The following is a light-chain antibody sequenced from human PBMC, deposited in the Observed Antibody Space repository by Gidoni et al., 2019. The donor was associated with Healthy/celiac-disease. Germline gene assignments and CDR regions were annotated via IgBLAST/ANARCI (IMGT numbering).Light chain of an antibody. CDR3: QQYNNWRSWT. J-gene: IGKJ1*01. CDR1: QSVSSN. CDR2: GAS. Sequence: EIVMTQSPATLSASPGERATLSCRASQSVSSNLDWYQQKPGQAPRLLIYGASTRATGIPARFSGSGSGTEFTLTISSLQSEDFAVYYCQQYNNWRSWTFGQGTKVEIK. V-gene: IGKV3-15*01.